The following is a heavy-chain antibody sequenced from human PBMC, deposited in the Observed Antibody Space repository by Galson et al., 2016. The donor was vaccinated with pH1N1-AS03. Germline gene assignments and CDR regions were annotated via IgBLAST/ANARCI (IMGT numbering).Heavy chain of an antibody. D-gene: IGHD1-26*01. V-gene: IGHV3-30*04. J-gene: IGHJ5*02. CDR3: ARESRGVGAIEVGFDP. CDR2: IWSEEGNK. Sequence: SLRLSCAASGFTFGNFAMHWVRQAPGKGLEWLAIIWSEEGNKYYADSVKGRFTISRDNSRNTLFLQVNGLRPEDTGVYYCARESRGVGAIEVGFDPWGQGTLVTVSS. CDR1: GFTFGNFA.